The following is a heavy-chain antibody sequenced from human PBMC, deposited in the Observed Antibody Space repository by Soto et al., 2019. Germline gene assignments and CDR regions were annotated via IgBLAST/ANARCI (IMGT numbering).Heavy chain of an antibody. J-gene: IGHJ2*01. CDR1: GGSISSSSYY. CDR2: IYYSGST. Sequence: QLQLQESGPGLVKPSETLSLTCTVSGGSISSSSYYWGWIRQPPGKGLEWIGSIYYSGSTYYNPSLNSRVTISVDTPKNQFALKLSSVTAADTAVYYCARRGGYCSSTSCYRLGWYFDLWGRGTLVTVSS. D-gene: IGHD2-2*02. V-gene: IGHV4-39*01. CDR3: ARRGGYCSSTSCYRLGWYFDL.